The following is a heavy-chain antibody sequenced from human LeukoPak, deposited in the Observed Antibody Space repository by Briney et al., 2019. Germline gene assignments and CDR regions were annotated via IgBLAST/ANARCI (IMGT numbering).Heavy chain of an antibody. V-gene: IGHV1-46*01. D-gene: IGHD5-18*01. CDR2: INPSGGST. J-gene: IGHJ4*02. Sequence: GIINPSGGSTSYAQKFQGRVTMTRDTSTSTVYMELSSLRSEDTAVYYCARGYSYGYGFDYWGQGTLVTVSS. CDR3: ARGYSYGYGFDY.